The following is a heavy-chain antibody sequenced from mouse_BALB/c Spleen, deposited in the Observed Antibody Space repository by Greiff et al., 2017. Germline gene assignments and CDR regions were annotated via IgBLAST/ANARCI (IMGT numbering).Heavy chain of an antibody. J-gene: IGHJ3*01. V-gene: IGHV5-9*03. CDR3: ASYGNYGFAY. CDR1: GFAFSSYD. Sequence: EVQLVESGGGLVKPGGSLKLSCAASGFAFSSYDMSWVRQTPEKRLEWVAYISSGGGNTYYPDSVKGRFTISRDNAKNNLYLQMSSLRSEDTALYYCASYGNYGFAYWGQGTLVTVSA. CDR2: ISSGGGNT. D-gene: IGHD2-1*01.